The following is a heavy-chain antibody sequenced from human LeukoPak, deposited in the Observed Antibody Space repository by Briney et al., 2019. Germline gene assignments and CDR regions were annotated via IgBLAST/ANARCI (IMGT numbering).Heavy chain of an antibody. Sequence: SVKVSCKASGGTFSSYAISWVRQAPGQGLEWMGGIIPIFGTANYAQKFQGRVTITADESTSTAYMELSSLRSEDTAVHYCARKVEGPYYYYGMDVWGQGTTVTVSS. CDR3: ARKVEGPYYYYGMDV. D-gene: IGHD2-2*01. CDR1: GGTFSSYA. CDR2: IIPIFGTA. J-gene: IGHJ6*02. V-gene: IGHV1-69*13.